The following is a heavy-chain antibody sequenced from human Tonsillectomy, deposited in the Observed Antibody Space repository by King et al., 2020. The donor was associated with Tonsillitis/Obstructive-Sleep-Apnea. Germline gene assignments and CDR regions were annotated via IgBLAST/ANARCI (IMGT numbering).Heavy chain of an antibody. CDR1: GYGFPSYW. CDR3: ARPTGDCSGGNCYSDY. Sequence: VQLVESGAEVKKPGESLRISCKGFGYGFPSYWIAWVRQMPGRGLEWMGIIYPGDSDTRYSPSFQGQVTISADKSIRTAYLQWNNLKTSDTAIYYCARPTGDCSGGNCYSDYGGQGTLVTVS. J-gene: IGHJ4*02. CDR2: IYPGDSDT. V-gene: IGHV5-51*01. D-gene: IGHD2-15*01.